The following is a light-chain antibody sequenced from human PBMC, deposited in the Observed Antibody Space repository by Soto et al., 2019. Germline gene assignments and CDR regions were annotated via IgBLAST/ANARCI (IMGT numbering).Light chain of an antibody. CDR1: QSVSSSS. Sequence: EIVLTQSPGTLSLSPGERATLSCRASQSVSSSSLAWDQQKPGQAPRLLSYGASNMTTDIRDRFSGSGSGTDFTLTISRLAPEVFAVYDCQQSDSSPPKYTFGQGTKVEIK. CDR3: QQSDSSPPKYT. V-gene: IGKV3-20*01. CDR2: GAS. J-gene: IGKJ2*01.